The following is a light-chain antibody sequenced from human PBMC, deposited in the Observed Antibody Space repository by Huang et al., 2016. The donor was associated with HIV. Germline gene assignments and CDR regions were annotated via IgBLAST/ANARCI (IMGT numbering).Light chain of an antibody. Sequence: DIQMTQSPSSLSAFVGDNVTITCRASQNINIHLNWYRQRPEKAPELLLYASTTLHSGGPSRFTGSGSGTDFTLTINSLQPEDSAFYSCQQSYSSPRVTFGPGTKV. CDR1: QNINIH. CDR3: QQSYSSPRVT. V-gene: IGKV1-39*01. J-gene: IGKJ3*01. CDR2: AST.